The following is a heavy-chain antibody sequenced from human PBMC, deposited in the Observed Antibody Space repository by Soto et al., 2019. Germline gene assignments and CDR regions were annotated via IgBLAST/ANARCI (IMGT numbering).Heavy chain of an antibody. V-gene: IGHV1-69*13. CDR1: GGTFSSYA. CDR2: IIPIFGTA. J-gene: IGHJ6*02. CDR3: ARSGGEYINYYYYGMDV. D-gene: IGHD2-15*01. Sequence: RASVKVSCKASGGTFSSYAISWVRQAPGQGLEWMGGIIPIFGTANYAQKFQGRVTITADESTSTAYMELSSLRSEDTAVYYCARSGGEYINYYYYGMDVWGQGTTVTVSS.